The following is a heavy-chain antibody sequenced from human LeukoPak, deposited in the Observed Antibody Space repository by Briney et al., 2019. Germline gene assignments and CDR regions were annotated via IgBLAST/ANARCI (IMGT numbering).Heavy chain of an antibody. CDR2: ISSDGGTK. D-gene: IGHD6-13*01. V-gene: IGHV3-30-3*01. CDR3: ARKGSSSWYGGGWAY. Sequence: PGRSLTLSCAASGFTFSSYPMHWVRQAPGKGLEWLAVISSDGGTKYYTDSGQGRFTVSRDNSQNTLSLQMNSLRPEDTAVFYCARKGSSSWYGGGWAYWGQGILVIVSS. CDR1: GFTFSSYP. J-gene: IGHJ4*02.